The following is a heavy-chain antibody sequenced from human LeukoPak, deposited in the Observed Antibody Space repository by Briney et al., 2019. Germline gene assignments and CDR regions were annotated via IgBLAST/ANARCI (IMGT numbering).Heavy chain of an antibody. CDR2: ISYDGSNK. D-gene: IGHD2-15*01. J-gene: IGHJ4*02. CDR3: ARDVLCSGGSCYYFDY. CDR1: GFTFSSYA. V-gene: IGHV3-30*04. Sequence: PGGSLRLSCAASGFTFSSYAMHWVRQAPGKGLEWVAVISYDGSNKYYADSVKGRFTISRDNFKNTLYLQMNSLRAEDTAVYYCARDVLCSGGSCYYFDYWGQGTLVTVSS.